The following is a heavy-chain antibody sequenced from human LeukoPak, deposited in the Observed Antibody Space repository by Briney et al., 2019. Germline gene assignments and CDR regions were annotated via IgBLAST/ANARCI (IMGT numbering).Heavy chain of an antibody. J-gene: IGHJ4*02. CDR1: GYTFTDYA. V-gene: IGHV1-18*01. D-gene: IGHD3-22*01. CDR3: ARERVRYYDSSGYLAY. CDR2: ISAYNGDT. Sequence: ASVKVSCKASGYTFTDYAISWVRQAPGQGLEWMGWISAYNGDTMYAQNIQGRVTMTTDTSTNTAYMELGSLRSGYTAVYYCARERVRYYDSSGYLAYWGQGTLVTVSS.